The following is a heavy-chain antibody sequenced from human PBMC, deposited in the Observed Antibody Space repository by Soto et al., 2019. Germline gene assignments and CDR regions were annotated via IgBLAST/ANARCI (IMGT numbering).Heavy chain of an antibody. CDR3: ARTYYDFWSGYWRWFDP. CDR1: GGSSRDYY. J-gene: IGHJ5*02. Sequence: SETLSLSYTVSGGSSRDYYWRWIRQHPGMGLEWIGYIYYNGSTNYNPSLKSRVTISVDTSKNQFSLKLSSVTAADTAVYYCARTYYDFWSGYWRWFDPWGQGTLVTVSS. V-gene: IGHV4-59*01. CDR2: IYYNGST. D-gene: IGHD3-3*01.